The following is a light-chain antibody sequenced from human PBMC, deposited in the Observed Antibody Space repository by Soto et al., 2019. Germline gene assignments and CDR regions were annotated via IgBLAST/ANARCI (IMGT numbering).Light chain of an antibody. J-gene: IGLJ2*01. CDR3: SSYTSSRTRVV. CDR2: DVN. V-gene: IGLV2-14*01. CDR1: SSDVGRYNY. Sequence: QSALTQPPSVSGSPGQSITISCTGTSSDVGRYNYVSWYQQHPGKAPKLMIYDVNNRPSGVSNRFSGSKSGNTASLTISGLQAEDEADYYCSSYTSSRTRVVFGGGTKVTVL.